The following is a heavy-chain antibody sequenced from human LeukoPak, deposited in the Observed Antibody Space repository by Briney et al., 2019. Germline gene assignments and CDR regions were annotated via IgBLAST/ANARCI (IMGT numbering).Heavy chain of an antibody. CDR1: GGSISSSNW. D-gene: IGHD3-22*01. CDR2: IFHSGST. Sequence: SETLSLTCAVSGGSISSSNWWSWVRQPPGKGLEWIGEIFHSGSTNYNPSLKSRVTISVDTSKNQFSLKLSSVTAADTAVYYCARVMGYDSSGYYYNWFDPWGQGTLVTVSS. CDR3: ARVMGYDSSGYYYNWFDP. J-gene: IGHJ5*02. V-gene: IGHV4-4*02.